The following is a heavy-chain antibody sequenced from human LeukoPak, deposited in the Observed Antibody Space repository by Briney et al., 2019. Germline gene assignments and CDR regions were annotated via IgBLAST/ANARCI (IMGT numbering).Heavy chain of an antibody. V-gene: IGHV4-34*01. CDR2: INHSGGT. D-gene: IGHD2-2*01. J-gene: IGHJ4*02. CDR1: GGSFSGYY. CDR3: ARGNFVVPAAVDY. Sequence: SETLSLTCAVYGGSFSGYYWSWIRQPPGEGLEWIGEINHSGGTNYNPSLKSRVTISVGTSKNQFSLKLSSVTAADTAVYYCARGNFVVPAAVDYWGQGTLVTVSS.